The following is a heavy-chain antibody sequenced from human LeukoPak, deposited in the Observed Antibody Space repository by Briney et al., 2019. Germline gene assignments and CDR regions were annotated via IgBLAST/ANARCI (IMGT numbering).Heavy chain of an antibody. V-gene: IGHV3-48*03. CDR3: ARTYYDSSGHRNFDY. CDR2: ISSSGSTI. D-gene: IGHD3-22*01. J-gene: IGHJ4*02. Sequence: GSLRLSCAASGFTFSSYEMNWVRQAPGKGLEWVSYISSSGSTIYYADSVKGRFTISRDNAKNSLYLQMNSLRTEDTAVYYCARTYYDSSGHRNFDYWGQGTLVTVSS. CDR1: GFTFSSYE.